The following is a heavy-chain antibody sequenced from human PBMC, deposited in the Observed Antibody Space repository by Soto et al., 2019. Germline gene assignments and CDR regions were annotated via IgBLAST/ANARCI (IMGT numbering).Heavy chain of an antibody. J-gene: IGHJ4*02. D-gene: IGHD3-10*01. CDR3: ARLEDGGY. Sequence: QVQLVESGGGVVQPGRSLRLSCAASGFTFSSYGMHWVRQAPGKGLEWVAVIWYDGSNKYYADSVKGRFTISRDNSKNALYRQMNSLRAEDTAVYYCARLEDGGYWGQGTLVTVSS. V-gene: IGHV3-33*01. CDR2: IWYDGSNK. CDR1: GFTFSSYG.